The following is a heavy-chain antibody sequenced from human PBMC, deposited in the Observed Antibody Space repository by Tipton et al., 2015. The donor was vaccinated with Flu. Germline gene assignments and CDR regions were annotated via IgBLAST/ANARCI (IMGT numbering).Heavy chain of an antibody. D-gene: IGHD5-12*01. J-gene: IGHJ4*02. V-gene: IGHV4-39*01. CDR3: TRHEDSGYLRPHFDH. CDR1: GDSIGGGGYY. Sequence: TLSLTCTISGDSIGGGGYYLSWVPPPPGEGRENIGNIYYSGSTNYNPSLKSRVTIPLDTPKNQFSLKLRAVAAADTAVYYCTRHEDSGYLRPHFDHWGRGALVTVSS. CDR2: IYYSGST.